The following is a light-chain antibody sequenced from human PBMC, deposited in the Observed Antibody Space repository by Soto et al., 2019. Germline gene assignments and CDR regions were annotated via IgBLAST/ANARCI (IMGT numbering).Light chain of an antibody. CDR2: AAT. CDR1: QTIRNY. V-gene: IGKV1-8*01. CDR3: QQYYDYPLT. Sequence: AIRMTQSPSSFSASIGDKVTITCRASQTIRNYLVWYQQKPGKAPKVLIYAATNLQSGVPSRFSGSGSGTDFTLTINSLQSEDFATYYCQQYYDYPLTFGGGTKVEIK. J-gene: IGKJ4*01.